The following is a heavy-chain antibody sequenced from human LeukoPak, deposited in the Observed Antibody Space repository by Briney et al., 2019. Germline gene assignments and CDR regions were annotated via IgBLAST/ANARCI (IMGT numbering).Heavy chain of an antibody. Sequence: PSETLSLTCTVSGGSISSSSYYWGWIRQPPGKGLEWIGSIYYSESTYYNPSLKSRVTISVDTSKNQFSLKLSPVTAADTAVYYCASQMGGCSSTSCYARIFDYWGQGTLVTVSS. CDR1: GGSISSSSYY. J-gene: IGHJ4*02. CDR3: ASQMGGCSSTSCYARIFDY. V-gene: IGHV4-39*01. D-gene: IGHD2-2*01. CDR2: IYYSEST.